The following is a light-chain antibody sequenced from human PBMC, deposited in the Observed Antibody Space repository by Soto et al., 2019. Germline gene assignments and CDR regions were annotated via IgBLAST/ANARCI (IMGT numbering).Light chain of an antibody. Sequence: DIQLTQSPSFLSASVGDRVTITCRASQGISSYLAWYDQKPGKAPKLLIYTASTLQSAVPSRFSGSGSGTEFTLTISSLQTEDFATYYCQQLNSYPLTFGGGTKVDIK. J-gene: IGKJ4*01. CDR3: QQLNSYPLT. V-gene: IGKV1-9*01. CDR2: TAS. CDR1: QGISSY.